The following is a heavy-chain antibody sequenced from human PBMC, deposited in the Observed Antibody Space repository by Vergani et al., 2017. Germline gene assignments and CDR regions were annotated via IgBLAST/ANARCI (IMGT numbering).Heavy chain of an antibody. CDR1: GFTLSSYS. D-gene: IGHD3-3*01. V-gene: IGHV3-21*01. CDR2: ISSSRSYI. Sequence: EVQLLESGGGLAKPGGSLRLSGAASGFTLSSYSMNWVRQAPGKGLEWVSSISSSRSYIYYADSVKGRFTISRDNAKNSLYLQMNSLRAEDTAVYYCARARITIFGVADAFDIWGQGTMVTVSS. J-gene: IGHJ3*02. CDR3: ARARITIFGVADAFDI.